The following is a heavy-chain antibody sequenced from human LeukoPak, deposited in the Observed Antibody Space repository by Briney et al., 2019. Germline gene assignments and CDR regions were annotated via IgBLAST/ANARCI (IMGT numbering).Heavy chain of an antibody. J-gene: IGHJ1*01. D-gene: IGHD1-26*01. CDR3: ARMGATASFFQH. CDR1: GGSFSGYY. Sequence: SEILSLTCAVYGGSFSGYYWSWIRQPPGKGLEWIGEINHSGSTNYNPSLKSRVTISVDTSKNQFSLKLSSVTAADTAVYYYARMGATASFFQHWGQGTLVTVSS. CDR2: INHSGST. V-gene: IGHV4-34*01.